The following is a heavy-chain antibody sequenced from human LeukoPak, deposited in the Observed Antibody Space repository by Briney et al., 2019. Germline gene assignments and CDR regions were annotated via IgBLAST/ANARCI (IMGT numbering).Heavy chain of an antibody. CDR2: IYYSGST. V-gene: IGHV4-39*07. Sequence: PSETLSLTCTVSGGSISRSSYYWGWIRQPPGKGLEWIGSIYYSGSTYYNPSLKSRVTISVDTSKNQFSLKLSSVTAADTAVYYCARDCTDGGNSWIDYWGQGTLVTASS. CDR1: GGSISRSSYY. J-gene: IGHJ4*02. CDR3: ARDCTDGGNSWIDY. D-gene: IGHD4-23*01.